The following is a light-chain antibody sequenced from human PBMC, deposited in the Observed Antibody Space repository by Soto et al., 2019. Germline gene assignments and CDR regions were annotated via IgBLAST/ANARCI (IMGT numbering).Light chain of an antibody. J-gene: IGKJ5*01. CDR1: QSVNRH. V-gene: IGKV3-11*01. CDR2: DGA. CDR3: QQRNDWRRGT. Sequence: EIVLTQSPATLSLSPGETATLSCRASQSVNRHLAWYQQKPGQAPRLLIYDGATRVTGVPARFSGSGSGTDFTLTISSLEPEDFVVYYCQQRNDWRRGTFGQGTRLETK.